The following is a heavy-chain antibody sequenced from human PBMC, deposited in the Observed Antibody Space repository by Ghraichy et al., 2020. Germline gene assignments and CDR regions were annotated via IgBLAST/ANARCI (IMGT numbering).Heavy chain of an antibody. D-gene: IGHD6-19*01. CDR3: VTDRGWLQFDY. CDR2: IKGDGSVT. V-gene: IGHV3-7*01. CDR1: GFTFSTSW. J-gene: IGHJ4*02. Sequence: GGSLRLSCVASGFTFSTSWMSWVRQAPGKGLEWVAYIKGDGSVTKYVDSVKGRFTISRDNAKNSLYLQMNSLRDEDTAVYFCVTDRGWLQFDYWGQGTLVNV.